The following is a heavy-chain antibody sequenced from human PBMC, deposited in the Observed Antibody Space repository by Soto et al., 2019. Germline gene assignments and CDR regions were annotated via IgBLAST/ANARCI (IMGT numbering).Heavy chain of an antibody. J-gene: IGHJ5*02. CDR2: ISYDGSNK. V-gene: IGHV3-30-3*01. CDR3: ARERRNRNWFDP. Sequence: GGSLRLSCAASGFTFSSYAMHWVRQAPGKGLEWVAVISYDGSNKYYADSVKGRFTISRDNSKNTLYLQMNSLRAEDTAVYYCARERRNRNWFDPWGQGTLVTVSS. CDR1: GFTFSSYA.